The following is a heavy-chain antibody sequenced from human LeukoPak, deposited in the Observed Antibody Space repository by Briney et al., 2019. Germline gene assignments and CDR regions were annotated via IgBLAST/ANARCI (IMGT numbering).Heavy chain of an antibody. J-gene: IGHJ4*02. CDR2: IYSSGTT. CDR1: GGSISSYY. CDR3: ARRRYSGSYNTDYFDY. Sequence: SETLSLTCSVSGGSISSYYWTWIRQPPGKGLEWIGHIYSSGTTSYNPSLKSRVTISVDTSKKQFSLKLSSVTAADTAVYYCARRRYSGSYNTDYFDYWGQGTLVTVSS. D-gene: IGHD3-10*01. V-gene: IGHV4-59*08.